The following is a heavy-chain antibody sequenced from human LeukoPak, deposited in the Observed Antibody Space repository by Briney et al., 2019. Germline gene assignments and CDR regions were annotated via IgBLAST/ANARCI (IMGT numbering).Heavy chain of an antibody. D-gene: IGHD1-26*01. CDR1: VESFCGHY. CDR3: ARGRIHLKVGYFDF. V-gene: IGHV4-34*01. Sequence: ADPQSLTCAVYVESFCGHYWSWIRHPPGKGLEWLREINHSGSTNYNPSLKSRVTISVDTSKNQFSLKLSSVTAADTAVYYCARGRIHLKVGYFDFWGRGTLVIVSS. CDR2: INHSGST. J-gene: IGHJ4*02.